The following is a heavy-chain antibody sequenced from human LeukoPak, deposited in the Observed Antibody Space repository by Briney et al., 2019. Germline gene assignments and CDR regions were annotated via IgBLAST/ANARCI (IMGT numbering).Heavy chain of an antibody. CDR3: ARDRGSGWTDYYYMDV. D-gene: IGHD6-19*01. CDR1: GFTFSSYE. V-gene: IGHV3-48*03. CDR2: ISSSGSTI. J-gene: IGHJ6*03. Sequence: GGSLRLSCAASGFTFSSYEMNWVRQAPGKGLEWVSYISSSGSTIYYADSVKGRFTISRDNAKNTLYLQMNSLRAEDTAVYYCARDRGSGWTDYYYMDVWGKGTTVTISS.